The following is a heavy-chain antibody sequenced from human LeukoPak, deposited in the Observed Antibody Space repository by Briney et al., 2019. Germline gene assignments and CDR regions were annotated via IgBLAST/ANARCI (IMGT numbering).Heavy chain of an antibody. CDR1: GGTFSSYA. CDR2: IIPILGIA. V-gene: IGHV1-69*04. J-gene: IGHJ4*02. Sequence: ASVKVSCKASGGTFSSYAISWVRQAPGQGLEWMGRIIPILGIANYAQKFQGRVTITADKSTSTAYMGLSSLRSEDTAVYYCARYYYDSSGYYYEDYWGQGTLVTVSS. CDR3: ARYYYDSSGYYYEDY. D-gene: IGHD3-22*01.